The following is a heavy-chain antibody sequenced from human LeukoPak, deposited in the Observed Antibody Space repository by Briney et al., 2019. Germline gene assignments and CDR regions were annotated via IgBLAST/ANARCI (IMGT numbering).Heavy chain of an antibody. J-gene: IGHJ3*02. CDR2: IYSGGTT. Sequence: RPGGSLRLSCAASGFIVSSNYMSSVRRAPGKGLEWVSVIYSGGTTYYADSVKGRFTISRDNSNNTLYLQMNSLRAEDTAVYYCARGPVTRFEIRGQGTMVTVSS. V-gene: IGHV3-53*01. D-gene: IGHD4-17*01. CDR1: GFIVSSNY. CDR3: ARGPVTRFEI.